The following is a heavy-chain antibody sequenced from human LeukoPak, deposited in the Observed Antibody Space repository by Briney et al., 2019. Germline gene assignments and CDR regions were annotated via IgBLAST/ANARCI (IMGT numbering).Heavy chain of an antibody. CDR2: INHSGST. Sequence: PSETLSLTCAVYGGSFSGYYWSWIRQPPGKGLEWIGEINHSGSTNYNPSLKSRVTISVDTSKNQFSLKLSSVTAADTAVYYCARRSGYYDFWSGYYSLDYWGQGTLVTVSS. D-gene: IGHD3-3*01. CDR1: GGSFSGYY. J-gene: IGHJ4*02. V-gene: IGHV4-34*01. CDR3: ARRSGYYDFWSGYYSLDY.